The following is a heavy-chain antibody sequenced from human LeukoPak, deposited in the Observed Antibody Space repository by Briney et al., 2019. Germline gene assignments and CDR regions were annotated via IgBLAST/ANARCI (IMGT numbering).Heavy chain of an antibody. J-gene: IGHJ3*02. V-gene: IGHV4-39*01. CDR1: GGSISSSSYY. Sequence: SETLSLTCTVSGGSISSSSYYWGWIRQPPGKGLEWIGSICYSGSTYYNPSLKSRVTISVDTSKNQFSLKLSSVTAADTAVYYCARQSGITMIVVVIHDAFDIWGQGTMVTVSS. CDR2: ICYSGST. D-gene: IGHD3-22*01. CDR3: ARQSGITMIVVVIHDAFDI.